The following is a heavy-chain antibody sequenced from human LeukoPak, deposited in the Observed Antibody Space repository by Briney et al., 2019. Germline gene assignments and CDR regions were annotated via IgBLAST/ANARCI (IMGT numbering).Heavy chain of an antibody. CDR2: FDPEDGET. V-gene: IGHV1-24*01. J-gene: IGHJ6*02. D-gene: IGHD3-16*01. CDR3: ATEGAHYYGMDV. CDR1: GYTLTELS. Sequence: ASVKVSCKVSGYTLTELSMHWVRQAPGKGLEWMGGFDPEDGETIYAQKFQGRVTMTEDTSTDTAYMELSSLRSEDTAVYYCATEGAHYYGMDVWGQGATVTVSS.